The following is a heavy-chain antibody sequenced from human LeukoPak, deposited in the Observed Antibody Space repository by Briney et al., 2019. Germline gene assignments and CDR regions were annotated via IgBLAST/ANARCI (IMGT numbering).Heavy chain of an antibody. Sequence: GESLKISCKGSGYSFTIYWIGWVRQMPGKGLEWMGIIYPGDSDTRYSPSFQGQVTISADKSISTAYLQWSSLKASDTAMYYCARHVTTMVRGVIRDYYMDVWGKGTTVTISS. D-gene: IGHD3-10*01. J-gene: IGHJ6*03. CDR2: IYPGDSDT. V-gene: IGHV5-51*01. CDR3: ARHVTTMVRGVIRDYYMDV. CDR1: GYSFTIYW.